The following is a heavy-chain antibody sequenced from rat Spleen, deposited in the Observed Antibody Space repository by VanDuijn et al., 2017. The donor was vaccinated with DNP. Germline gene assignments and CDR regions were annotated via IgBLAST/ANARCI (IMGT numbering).Heavy chain of an antibody. V-gene: IGHV4-2*01. Sequence: EVQLVESGGGLVQAGRSMKLSCAASGFTFSNYYMAWVRQGPTRSLEWIGEINDDSSTINYVPSLKDRFTISRDNAQNTLYLQMSKLGSEDTAIYYCVREKFGVDYWGQGVMVTVSS. J-gene: IGHJ2*01. CDR1: GFTFSNYY. CDR2: INDDSSTI. D-gene: IGHD4-3*01. CDR3: VREKFGVDY.